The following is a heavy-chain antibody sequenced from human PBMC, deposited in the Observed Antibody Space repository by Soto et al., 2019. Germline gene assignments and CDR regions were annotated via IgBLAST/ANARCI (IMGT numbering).Heavy chain of an antibody. D-gene: IGHD3-16*01. CDR3: ARSQRGRTAFTFDY. J-gene: IGHJ4*02. V-gene: IGHV4-61*01. CDR1: GYSVSNENYY. CDR2: IYYSGTT. Sequence: SETLSLTCAVSGYSVSNENYYWSWIRQPPGKGLEWIGYIYYSGTTNYNSYLKSRLSLSVDMSKNQFSLKLTSVTAADTAVYFCARSQRGRTAFTFDYWGQGALVTVSS.